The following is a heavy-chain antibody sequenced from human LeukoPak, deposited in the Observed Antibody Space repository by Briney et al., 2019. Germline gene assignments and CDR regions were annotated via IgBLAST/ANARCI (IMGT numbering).Heavy chain of an antibody. J-gene: IGHJ4*02. CDR2: ISAYNGNT. V-gene: IGHV1-18*01. CDR1: GYTFTSYG. D-gene: IGHD1-26*01. CDR3: ARIIQVGATTFDY. Sequence: GASVKVSCQASGYTFTSYGISWVRQAPGQGLEWMGWISAYNGNTNYAQKLQGTVTMTTDTSTSTAYMDLMSLRSNDTAVYYCARIIQVGATTFDYWGQGTLVTVSS.